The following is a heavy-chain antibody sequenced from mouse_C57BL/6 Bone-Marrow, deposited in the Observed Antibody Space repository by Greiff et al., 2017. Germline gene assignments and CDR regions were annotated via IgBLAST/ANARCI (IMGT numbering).Heavy chain of an antibody. D-gene: IGHD3-1*01. CDR3: ARSGRGDAMDY. Sequence: QVQLQQSGAELARPGASVKMSCKASGYTFTRYTMHWVKQRPGQGLEWIGYINPSSGYTKYNQKFKDKATLTADKSSSTAYMQLSSLTSEDSAVYYCARSGRGDAMDYWGQGTSVTVSS. CDR2: INPSSGYT. V-gene: IGHV1-4*01. J-gene: IGHJ4*01. CDR1: GYTFTRYT.